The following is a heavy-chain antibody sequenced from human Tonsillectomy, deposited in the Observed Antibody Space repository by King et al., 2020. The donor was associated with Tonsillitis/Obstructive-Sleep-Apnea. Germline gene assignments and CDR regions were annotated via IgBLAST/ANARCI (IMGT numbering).Heavy chain of an antibody. D-gene: IGHD3-10*01. CDR1: GFSLSTSGMS. V-gene: IGHV2-70*11. J-gene: IGHJ6*03. CDR2: IDWDDDN. Sequence: TLKESGPALVRPTQTLTLTCTVSGFSLSTSGMSVNWIRQPPGKALEWLARIDWDDDNYYNTSLKTRLTISKDTSKNLVVLTMTNMDPVDTATYYCARRRQGVSRGTDYNYYYMDVWGKGTTVTVSS. CDR3: ARRRQGVSRGTDYNYYYMDV.